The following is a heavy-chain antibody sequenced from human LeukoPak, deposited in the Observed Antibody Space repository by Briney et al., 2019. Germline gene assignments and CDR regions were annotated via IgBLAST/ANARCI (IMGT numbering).Heavy chain of an antibody. Sequence: GGSLRLSCVASGVTFNKYGVHWVRQAPGKGLEWVAVIWYDGSYEYFADSVKGRLAISRDNDKNTVTLQMNSLRVEDTAVYYCARDGSGLAVRGWFDFWGQGTLVTVSS. V-gene: IGHV3-33*01. CDR2: IWYDGSYE. CDR3: ARDGSGLAVRGWFDF. J-gene: IGHJ5*01. CDR1: GVTFNKYG. D-gene: IGHD3-10*01.